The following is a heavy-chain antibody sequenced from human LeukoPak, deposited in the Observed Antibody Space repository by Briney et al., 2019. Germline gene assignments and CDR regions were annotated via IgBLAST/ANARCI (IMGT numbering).Heavy chain of an antibody. CDR2: INTDGSST. Sequence: GGSLRLSCAASGFTFSSYWMHWVRQAPGKGLVWVSRINTDGSSTSYADSVKGRFTISRDNAKNTLYVQMNSLRTEDTAVYYCARGRSPDYWYFDLWGRGTLVTVSS. CDR1: GFTFSSYW. J-gene: IGHJ2*01. V-gene: IGHV3-74*01. CDR3: ARGRSPDYWYFDL.